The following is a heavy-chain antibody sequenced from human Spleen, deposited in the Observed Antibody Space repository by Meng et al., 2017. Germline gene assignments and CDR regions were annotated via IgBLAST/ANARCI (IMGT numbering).Heavy chain of an antibody. D-gene: IGHD4-17*01. CDR1: GFTFSSYA. Sequence: GESLKISCAASGFTFSSYAMHWVRQAPGKGLEWVAAISYDGSNQHYADSVKGRFTISRDNSENTLYLQMNSLRAEDTAVYYCARNNYGDYYFDYWGQGTPVTVSS. J-gene: IGHJ4*02. CDR2: ISYDGSNQ. CDR3: ARNNYGDYYFDY. V-gene: IGHV3-30*01.